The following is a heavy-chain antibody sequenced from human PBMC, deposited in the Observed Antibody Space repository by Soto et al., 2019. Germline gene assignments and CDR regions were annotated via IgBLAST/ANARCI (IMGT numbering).Heavy chain of an antibody. CDR2: ISAYNGNT. CDR1: GYTFTSYG. J-gene: IGHJ6*02. CDR3: ARDGQQQLESYYGMDV. Sequence: ASVKVSCKASGYTFTSYGISWVRQAPGQGLEWMGWISAYNGNTNYAQKLQGRVTMTTDTSTGTAYMELRSLRSDDTAVYYCARDGQQQLESYYGMDVWGQGTTVTVSS. V-gene: IGHV1-18*01. D-gene: IGHD6-13*01.